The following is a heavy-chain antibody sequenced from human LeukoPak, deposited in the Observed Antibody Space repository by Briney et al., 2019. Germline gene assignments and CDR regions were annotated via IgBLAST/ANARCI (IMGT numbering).Heavy chain of an antibody. D-gene: IGHD4-23*01. Sequence: GRSLRLSCAASRFIFSSYAMHWVRQAPGKGLEWVAVLAYDGSDKYYADSVKGRFTISRDNSRNTLYLQMNSLRTEDTAMYYCARAEGYGGELDSWGQGTLVTVSS. J-gene: IGHJ4*02. CDR2: LAYDGSDK. V-gene: IGHV3-30*04. CDR3: ARAEGYGGELDS. CDR1: RFIFSSYA.